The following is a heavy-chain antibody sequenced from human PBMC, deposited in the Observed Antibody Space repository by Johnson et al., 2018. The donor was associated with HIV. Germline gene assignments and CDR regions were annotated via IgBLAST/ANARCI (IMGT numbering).Heavy chain of an antibody. D-gene: IGHD3-22*01. CDR3: ARVVVWIVVAHAFDI. CDR1: AFTVSSNY. V-gene: IGHV3-66*01. Sequence: VQLVESGGDLVQPGGSLRLSCAASAFTVSSNYMSWVRQAPGKGLEWVSVIYTGANTYYADTYYADSVRGRFTISRDNAKNSLYLQMNSLRAEDTAVYYCARVVVWIVVAHAFDIWGQGTMVTVSS. CDR2: IYTGANT. J-gene: IGHJ3*02.